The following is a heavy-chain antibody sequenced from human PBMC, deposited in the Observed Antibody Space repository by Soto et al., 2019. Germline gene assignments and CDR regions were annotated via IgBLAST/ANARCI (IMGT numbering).Heavy chain of an antibody. CDR2: INAGNGNT. D-gene: IGHD4-17*01. Sequence: DSVKVSCKASGYTFTSYAMHWVRQAPGQRLEWMGWINAGNGNTKYSQKFQGRVTITRDTSTSTAYMELRSLRSDDTAVYYCAREPFSVNWFDPWGQGTLVTLSS. J-gene: IGHJ5*02. CDR1: GYTFTSYA. CDR3: AREPFSVNWFDP. V-gene: IGHV1-3*01.